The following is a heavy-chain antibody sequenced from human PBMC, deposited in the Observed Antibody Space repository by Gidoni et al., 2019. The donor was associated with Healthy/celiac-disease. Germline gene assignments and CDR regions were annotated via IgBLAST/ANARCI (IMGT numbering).Heavy chain of an antibody. CDR1: GFTFSRYG. Sequence: QVQLVESAGCVVQPGRSLRLSCAASGFTFSRYGMHWVRQAPGKGLEWVAVIWYDGSNKYYADSVKGRFTISRDNSKNTLYLQMNSLRAEDTAVYYCARDYCSSTSCPKLYYYYGMDVWGQGTTVTVSS. CDR3: ARDYCSSTSCPKLYYYYGMDV. D-gene: IGHD2-2*01. CDR2: IWYDGSNK. V-gene: IGHV3-33*01. J-gene: IGHJ6*02.